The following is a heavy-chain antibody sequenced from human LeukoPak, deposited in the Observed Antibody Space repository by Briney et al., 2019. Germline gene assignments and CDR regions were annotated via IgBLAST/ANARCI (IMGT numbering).Heavy chain of an antibody. Sequence: ASVKVSCKASGYTFTSYFMHWVRQAPGQGLEWMGRINPSSGSTSYAQKFQGRVTMTRDTSTGTVYMDLSSLRSEDTAVYYCARDRNANDYWGQGTLVTVSS. V-gene: IGHV1-46*01. CDR2: INPSSGST. CDR1: GYTFTSYF. J-gene: IGHJ4*02. D-gene: IGHD4-11*01. CDR3: ARDRNANDY.